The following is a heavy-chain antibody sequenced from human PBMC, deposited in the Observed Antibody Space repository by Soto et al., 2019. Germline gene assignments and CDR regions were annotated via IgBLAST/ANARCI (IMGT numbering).Heavy chain of an antibody. CDR3: AKGSQLWTPDY. D-gene: IGHD6-13*01. J-gene: IGHJ4*02. V-gene: IGHV1-3*01. Sequence: VKVSCKASGYTFTDYAIHWLRQAPGQGLEWMAWIAAGNGKTKYSQKFQGRVTITTDTSATTAYMELSGLRSEDTAIYYCAKGSQLWTPDYWGQGTLVTVSS. CDR2: IAAGNGKT. CDR1: GYTFTDYA.